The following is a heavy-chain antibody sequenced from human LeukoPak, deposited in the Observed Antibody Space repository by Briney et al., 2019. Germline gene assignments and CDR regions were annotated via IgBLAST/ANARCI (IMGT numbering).Heavy chain of an antibody. D-gene: IGHD3-10*01. J-gene: IGHJ4*02. CDR3: GKEEFGELVIGY. CDR2: ISDSGSKT. V-gene: IGHV3-23*01. Sequence: EGSLRLSCAASGFTFSDYAMTWVRQAPGKGLEWVSGISDSGSKTYYADSVQGRFTISRDNSKNSLFLQMNSLRAEDTAVYYCGKEEFGELVIGYWGQGILVTVTS. CDR1: GFTFSDYA.